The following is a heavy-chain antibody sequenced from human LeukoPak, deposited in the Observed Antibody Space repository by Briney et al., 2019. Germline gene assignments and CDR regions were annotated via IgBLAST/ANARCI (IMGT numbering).Heavy chain of an antibody. V-gene: IGHV4-34*01. CDR1: GGSFSGYY. CDR3: ARGPYSSGWYVAPFDY. CDR2: IHHSGST. J-gene: IGHJ4*02. Sequence: SETLSLTCAVYGGSFSGYYWSWIRQPPGKGLEWIGEIHHSGSTNYNPSLKSRVTISVDTSKNQFSLKLSSVTAADTAVYYCARGPYSSGWYVAPFDYWGQGTLVTVSS. D-gene: IGHD6-19*01.